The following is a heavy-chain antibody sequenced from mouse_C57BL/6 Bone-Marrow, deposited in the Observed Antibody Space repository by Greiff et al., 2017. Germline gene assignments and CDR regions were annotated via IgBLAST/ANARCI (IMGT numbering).Heavy chain of an antibody. V-gene: IGHV14-4*01. CDR3: TTDGVAY. CDR1: GFNIKDDY. Sequence: EVQGVESGAELVRPGASVKLSCTASGFNIKDDYMHWVKQRPEQGLEWIGWIDPENGDTEYASKFQGKATITADTSSNTAYLQLSSLTSEDTAVYCCTTDGVAYWGQGTLVTVSA. CDR2: IDPENGDT. D-gene: IGHD2-3*01. J-gene: IGHJ3*01.